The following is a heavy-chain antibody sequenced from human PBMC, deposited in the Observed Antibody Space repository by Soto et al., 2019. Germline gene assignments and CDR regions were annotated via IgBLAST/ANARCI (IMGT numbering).Heavy chain of an antibody. D-gene: IGHD4-17*01. V-gene: IGHV3-33*01. CDR1: GYSFSSFA. J-gene: IGHJ4*02. Sequence: QVHLVESGGGVVQSGRSLRLACTASGYSFSSFAIHWVRQAPGKGLEWVSLISNDGYTRHYADSVKGRFAISRDDSKNTVYLQMSSLRPGDPGLYYCARESDYGDYVDHLDYWGQGTPV. CDR3: ARESDYGDYVDHLDY. CDR2: ISNDGYTR.